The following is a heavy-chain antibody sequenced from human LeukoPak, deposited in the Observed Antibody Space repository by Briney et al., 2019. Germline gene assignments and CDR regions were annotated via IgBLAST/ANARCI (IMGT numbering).Heavy chain of an antibody. CDR3: ARHSSSWSPNPDY. V-gene: IGHV4-39*01. CDR2: IYSSGST. J-gene: IGHJ4*02. D-gene: IGHD6-13*01. Sequence: KPSETLSLTCTVSGVSISNNNYYWGWIRQPPGKGLEWIGTIYSSGSTYYIPSLKSRLTMSIDTSKNQFSLKLSSVTAADTAVYYCARHSSSWSPNPDYWGQGTLVIVSS. CDR1: GVSISNNNYY.